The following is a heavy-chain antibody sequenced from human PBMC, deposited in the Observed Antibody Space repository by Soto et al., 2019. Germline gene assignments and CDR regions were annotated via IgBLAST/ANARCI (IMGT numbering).Heavy chain of an antibody. CDR2: IRGKTNTYAT. CDR1: GLGFSDFT. Sequence: GGSLGLSGEAFGLGFSDFTLHWVRQAPGKGLEWVGRIRGKTNTYATAYAASVKGRFSISRDDSKNTAYLQVNSLKSDDTAVYYCTRQWLLWGTFDFWGQGT. D-gene: IGHD3-3*01. CDR3: TRQWLLWGTFDF. V-gene: IGHV3-73*01. J-gene: IGHJ4*02.